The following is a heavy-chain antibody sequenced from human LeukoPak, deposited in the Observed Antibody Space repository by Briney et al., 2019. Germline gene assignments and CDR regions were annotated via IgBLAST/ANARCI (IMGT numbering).Heavy chain of an antibody. Sequence: GSLRLSCAASGFTVSSNYMSWVRQAPGKGLEWVSVIYSGGSTYYADSVKGRFTISRDNSKNTLYLQMNSLRAEDTAVYYCARGWGYSGYYFDHWGQGTLVTVSS. D-gene: IGHD5-12*01. J-gene: IGHJ4*02. CDR2: IYSGGST. V-gene: IGHV3-66*01. CDR1: GFTVSSNY. CDR3: ARGWGYSGYYFDH.